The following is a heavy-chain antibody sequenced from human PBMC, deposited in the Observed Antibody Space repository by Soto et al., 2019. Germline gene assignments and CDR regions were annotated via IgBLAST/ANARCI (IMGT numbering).Heavy chain of an antibody. D-gene: IGHD2-2*01. V-gene: IGHV1-8*01. J-gene: IGHJ4*02. CDR2: MNPNSGNT. Sequence: ASGKVSCKASGYTFTSYDINWVRQATGQGLEWMGWMNPNSGNTGYAQKFQGRVTMTRNTSISTAYMELSSLRSEDTAVYYCASPRPAAMGGDYWGQGTLVTVSS. CDR1: GYTFTSYD. CDR3: ASPRPAAMGGDY.